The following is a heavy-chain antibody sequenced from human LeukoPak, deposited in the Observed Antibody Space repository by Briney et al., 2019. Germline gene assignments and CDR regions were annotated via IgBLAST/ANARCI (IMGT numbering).Heavy chain of an antibody. D-gene: IGHD6-19*01. CDR2: IWYDGSNK. CDR3: ARGPVAGALYYYGMDV. J-gene: IGHJ6*02. Sequence: PGRSLRLSCVASGFTFSSYGMHWVRQAPGKGLEWVAVIWYDGSNKKYVDSVKGRFTISRDNSKNTLFLQMNSLRAEDTAVYSCARGPVAGALYYYGMDVWGQGTTVTVSS. CDR1: GFTFSSYG. V-gene: IGHV3-33*01.